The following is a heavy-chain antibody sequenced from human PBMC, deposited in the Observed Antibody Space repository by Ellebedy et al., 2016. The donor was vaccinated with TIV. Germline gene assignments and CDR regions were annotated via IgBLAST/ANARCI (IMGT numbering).Heavy chain of an antibody. D-gene: IGHD3-10*01. CDR1: GFTVSSNY. CDR3: ARVLGYGPGSYYVWN. Sequence: PGGSLRLSCAASGFTVSSNYMSWVRQAPGKGLECVSGIHNGGSTYYADSVKGRFTISRDNSKNTLYLQMNSLRAEDTAVYYCARVLGYGPGSYYVWNWGQGTLVTVSS. J-gene: IGHJ4*02. V-gene: IGHV3-53*01. CDR2: IHNGGST.